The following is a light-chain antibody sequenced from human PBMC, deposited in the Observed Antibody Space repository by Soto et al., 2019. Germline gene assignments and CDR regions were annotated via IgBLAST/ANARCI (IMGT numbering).Light chain of an antibody. J-gene: IGKJ4*01. Sequence: EIVLTQSPGTLSLSPGERATLSCRASQSVSNNYLAWYQQKPGQAPRRLIYGASSRATGIPDRFSGSGSATDFTLTISRLEPEDFAVYFCQQSGSSPLTFGGGTKVEIK. CDR1: QSVSNNY. CDR2: GAS. CDR3: QQSGSSPLT. V-gene: IGKV3-20*01.